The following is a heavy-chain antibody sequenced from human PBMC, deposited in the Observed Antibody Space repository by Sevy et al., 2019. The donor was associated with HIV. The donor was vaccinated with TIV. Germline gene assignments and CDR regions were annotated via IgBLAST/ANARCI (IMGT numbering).Heavy chain of an antibody. CDR1: GFTFSAYD. CDR2: ISKGGTTM. V-gene: IGHV3-48*03. Sequence: GGSLRLSCAASGFTFSAYDMNWVRQAPGKGLEWVSYISKGGTTMYFADSVRGRFTISRDDDKDYLYLQMNSLKVEDTAIYYCVRDAMGYFGGGWGLGTLVTVSS. J-gene: IGHJ4*02. D-gene: IGHD3-16*01. CDR3: VRDAMGYFGGG.